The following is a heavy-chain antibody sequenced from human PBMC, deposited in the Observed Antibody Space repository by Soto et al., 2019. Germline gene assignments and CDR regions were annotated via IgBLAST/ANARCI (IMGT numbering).Heavy chain of an antibody. CDR2: ISAYNGNT. Sequence: QVQLVQSGAEVKKPGASVKVSCKASGYTFTSYAISWVRQAPGQGLEWMGWISAYNGNTNYAQKLQGRVTMTTDTSPSTAYMELRSVRSGDTAVYFCAREAPPEDYWGQGTLVTVSS. J-gene: IGHJ4*02. CDR3: AREAPPEDY. CDR1: GYTFTSYA. V-gene: IGHV1-18*01.